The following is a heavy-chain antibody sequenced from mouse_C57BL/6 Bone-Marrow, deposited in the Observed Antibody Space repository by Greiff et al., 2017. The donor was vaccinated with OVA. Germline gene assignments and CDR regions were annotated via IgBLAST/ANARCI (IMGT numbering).Heavy chain of an antibody. CDR3: ARQFRLWAMDY. J-gene: IGHJ4*01. V-gene: IGHV5-15*01. CDR2: ISNLAYSI. CDR1: GFTFSDYG. Sequence: EVKVVESGGGLVQPGGSLKLSCAASGFTFSDYGMAWVRQAPRKGPEWVAFISNLAYSIYYADTVTGRFTISRENAKNTLYLEMSSLRSEDTAMYYCARQFRLWAMDYWGQGTSVTVSS. D-gene: IGHD3-2*02.